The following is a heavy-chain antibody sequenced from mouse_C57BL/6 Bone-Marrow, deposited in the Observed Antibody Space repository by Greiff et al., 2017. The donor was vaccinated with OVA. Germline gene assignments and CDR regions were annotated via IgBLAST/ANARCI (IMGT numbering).Heavy chain of an antibody. CDR2: IYPGDGDT. Sequence: QVQLQQSGPELVKPGASVKISCKASGYAFSSSWMNWVKQRPGKGLEWIGRIYPGDGDTNYNGKFKGKATLTADKSSSTAYMQLSSLTSEDSAVYFCASGCYSCAYWGQGTLVTVSA. CDR3: ASGCYSCAY. D-gene: IGHD2-12*01. V-gene: IGHV1-82*01. J-gene: IGHJ3*01. CDR1: GYAFSSSW.